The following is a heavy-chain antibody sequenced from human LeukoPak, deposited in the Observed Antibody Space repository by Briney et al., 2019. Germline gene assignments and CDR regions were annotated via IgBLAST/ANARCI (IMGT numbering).Heavy chain of an antibody. CDR2: ISGSGGRT. D-gene: IGHD3-10*01. Sequence: PGGALRLSCAASGFTFSTYGMSWVRQAPGKGLEWVSSISGSGGRTYFADSVKGRFTISRDNSKNTLYLQMNSLRAEDTAVYYCAKDSGWFGEFGYFDPWGQGTLVTVSS. J-gene: IGHJ5*02. CDR1: GFTFSTYG. V-gene: IGHV3-23*01. CDR3: AKDSGWFGEFGYFDP.